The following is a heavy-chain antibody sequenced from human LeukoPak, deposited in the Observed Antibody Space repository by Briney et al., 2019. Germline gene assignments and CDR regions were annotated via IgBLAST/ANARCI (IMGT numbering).Heavy chain of an antibody. CDR1: GVSISSYY. CDR2: IYTSGST. V-gene: IGHV4-4*07. J-gene: IGHJ4*02. D-gene: IGHD4-17*01. CDR3: ARLLRHYGDPIGPYDY. Sequence: SETLSLTCTVSGVSISSYYWSWIRQPAGKGLEWIGRIYTSGSTNYNPSLKSRVTMSVDTSKNQLSLKLSSVTAADTAVYYCARLLRHYGDPIGPYDYWGQGTLVTVSS.